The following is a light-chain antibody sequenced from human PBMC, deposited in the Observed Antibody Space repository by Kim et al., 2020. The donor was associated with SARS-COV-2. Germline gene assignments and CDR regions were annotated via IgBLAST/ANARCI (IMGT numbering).Light chain of an antibody. CDR2: DVS. J-gene: IGLJ1*01. CDR1: SRDGGGYND. CDR3: SSYTSSSTYV. V-gene: IGLV2-14*03. Sequence: GQSITISCTGTSRDGGGYNDVSWYQQHPGKAPKLMIYDVSNRPSGVSNRFSGSKSGNTASLTISGLQAEDEADYYCSSYTSSSTYVFGTGTKVTVL.